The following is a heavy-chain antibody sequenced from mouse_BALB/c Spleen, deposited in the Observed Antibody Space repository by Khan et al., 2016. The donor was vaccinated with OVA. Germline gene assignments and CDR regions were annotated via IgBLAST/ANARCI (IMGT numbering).Heavy chain of an antibody. CDR2: ISSGDST. Sequence: EVELVESGGGLVKPGGSLKLSCAASGFTFSNYAMSWVRQSPEKRLEWVASISSGDSTYYPDSVKGRFTISRDNARNILYLQMSSLRSEDTAMYYWARDYCFAYWGQGTLVTVSA. CDR3: ARDYCFAY. J-gene: IGHJ3*01. V-gene: IGHV5-6-5*01. CDR1: GFTFSNYA.